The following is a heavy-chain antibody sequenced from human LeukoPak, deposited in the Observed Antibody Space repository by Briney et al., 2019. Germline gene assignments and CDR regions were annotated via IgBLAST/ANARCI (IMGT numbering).Heavy chain of an antibody. CDR3: ARDPGFYLVAAPDY. CDR2: IKQDGSEK. CDR1: GFTFSSYW. Sequence: GGSLRLSCAASGFTFSSYWMSWVRQAPGKGLEWVANIKQDGSEKYYVDSVKGRFTISRDNAKNSLYLQMNSLRAEDTAVYYCARDPGFYLVAAPDYWGQGTLVTVSS. V-gene: IGHV3-7*01. J-gene: IGHJ4*02. D-gene: IGHD2-15*01.